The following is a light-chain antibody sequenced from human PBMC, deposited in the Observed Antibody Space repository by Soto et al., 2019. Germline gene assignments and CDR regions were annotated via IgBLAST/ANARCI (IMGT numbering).Light chain of an antibody. CDR3: AAWDDSLSGSV. Sequence: QSVLAQPPSASGTPGQRVTISCSGSSSNIGSNYVYWYQQPPGTAPKLLIYRNNQRPSGVPDRFSGSKSGTSASLAISGLRSEDEAAYYCAAWDDSLSGSVFGTGTKVTVL. CDR2: RNN. CDR1: SSNIGSNY. J-gene: IGLJ1*01. V-gene: IGLV1-47*01.